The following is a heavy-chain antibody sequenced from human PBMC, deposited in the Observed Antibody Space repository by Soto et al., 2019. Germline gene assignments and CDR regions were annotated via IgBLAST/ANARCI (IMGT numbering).Heavy chain of an antibody. D-gene: IGHD4-17*01. V-gene: IGHV4-59*02. J-gene: IGHJ4*02. Sequence: SETLSLTCSLSGDSVTSHYLTWIRQSPEKGLEWIGYMYYTGSTHYNPSLKSRVTISVDTSKNQFSLKLSSVTAADTAVYYCAREARRYGDAPFDYWGQGTLVTVSS. CDR1: GDSVTSHY. CDR3: AREARRYGDAPFDY. CDR2: MYYTGST.